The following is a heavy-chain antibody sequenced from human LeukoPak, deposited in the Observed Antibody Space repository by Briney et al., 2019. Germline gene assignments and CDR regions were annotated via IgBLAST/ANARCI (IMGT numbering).Heavy chain of an antibody. Sequence: SETLSLTCAVYGGSFSGYYWSWIRQPPGKGLEWIGEINHSGSTNYNPSLKSRVTISVDTSKNQFSLKLSSVTAAETAVYYCARGRSQPNIVVVPAATSGAYNWFDPWGQGTLVTVSS. CDR3: ARGRSQPNIVVVPAATSGAYNWFDP. CDR2: INHSGST. D-gene: IGHD2-2*01. J-gene: IGHJ5*02. CDR1: GGSFSGYY. V-gene: IGHV4-34*01.